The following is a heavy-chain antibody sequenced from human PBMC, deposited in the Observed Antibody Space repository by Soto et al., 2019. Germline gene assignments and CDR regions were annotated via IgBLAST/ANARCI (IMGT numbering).Heavy chain of an antibody. CDR1: GGSFGGYY. J-gene: IGHJ6*03. CDR2: SNHSGST. V-gene: IGHV4-34*01. Sequence: PSETLSLTCAVYGGSFGGYYGSWIRQPPGKGLEWIGESNHSGSTNYNPSLKCRVTISVDTSKNQFSLKLSSVTAADTAVYYCARGADDYIWGSYRYTGAGYYYMDVWGKGTTVTVSS. CDR3: ARGADDYIWGSYRYTGAGYYYMDV. D-gene: IGHD3-16*02.